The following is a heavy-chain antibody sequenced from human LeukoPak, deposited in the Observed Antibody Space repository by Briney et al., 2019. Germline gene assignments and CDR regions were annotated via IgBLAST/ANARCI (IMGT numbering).Heavy chain of an antibody. Sequence: GESLKISCKGSGYSFTSYWIGWVRQMPGKGLGWMGIIYPGASDTTYSPSFQGQVTISADKSIGTAYLQWSSLKASDTAIYYCARRPLGSGYSYGWYYFDYWGQGTLVTVSS. CDR1: GYSFTSYW. CDR3: ARRPLGSGYSYGWYYFDY. CDR2: IYPGASDT. D-gene: IGHD5-18*01. V-gene: IGHV5-51*01. J-gene: IGHJ4*02.